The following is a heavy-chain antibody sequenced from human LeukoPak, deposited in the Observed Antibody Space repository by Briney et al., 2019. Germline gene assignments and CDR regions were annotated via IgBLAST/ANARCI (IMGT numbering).Heavy chain of an antibody. CDR3: ARDWDYLDY. D-gene: IGHD2-21*01. Sequence: GGSLRLSCVGSGFTSIAYALTWARPAPGKGLEWVSSISGGGVTTYYADSVKGRFTISRDNSKNTLYLQMNSLRDEDTAVYYCARDWDYLDYWGQGTLVTVSS. CDR1: GFTSIAYA. CDR2: ISGGGVTT. J-gene: IGHJ4*02. V-gene: IGHV3-23*01.